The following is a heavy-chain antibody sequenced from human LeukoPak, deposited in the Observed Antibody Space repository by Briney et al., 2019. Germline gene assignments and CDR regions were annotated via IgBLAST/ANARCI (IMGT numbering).Heavy chain of an antibody. V-gene: IGHV5-51*01. J-gene: IGHJ4*02. CDR2: IYPGDSDT. CDR3: ARLSGSYRVGTLDY. D-gene: IGHD1-26*01. CDR1: GYSFSNYW. Sequence: GESLKISCKVSGYSFSNYWIGWVRQVPGKGLEWMAIIYPGDSDTRYSPSFQGQVTISADKSISTAYLQWSSLKASDTAMYYCARLSGSYRVGTLDYWGQGTLVTVSS.